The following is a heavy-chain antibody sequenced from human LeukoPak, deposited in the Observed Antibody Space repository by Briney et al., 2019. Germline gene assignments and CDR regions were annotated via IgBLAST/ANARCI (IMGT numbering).Heavy chain of an antibody. CDR1: GDSFSYFY. J-gene: IGHJ4*02. Sequence: SETLSLTCTVSGDSFSYFYWSWIRQPPGKGLEWIGYIYNSGSTSYNPSLKSRVTISLDTSQNQFSLKLSSLTAADTAVYYCARGVVAAAGRTFNFWGQGTLVTVSS. CDR3: ARGVVAAAGRTFNF. D-gene: IGHD6-13*01. CDR2: IYNSGST. V-gene: IGHV4-59*01.